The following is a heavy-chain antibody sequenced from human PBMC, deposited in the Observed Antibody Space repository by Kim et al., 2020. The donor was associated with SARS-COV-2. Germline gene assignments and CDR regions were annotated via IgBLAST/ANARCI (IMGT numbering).Heavy chain of an antibody. CDR3: AKDTYSSSEYFQH. D-gene: IGHD6-13*01. Sequence: YADAVKGRVTISRDNSKNTRYLQMNSLRAEDTSVYYCAKDTYSSSEYFQHWGQGTLVTVSS. J-gene: IGHJ1*01. V-gene: IGHV3-30*02.